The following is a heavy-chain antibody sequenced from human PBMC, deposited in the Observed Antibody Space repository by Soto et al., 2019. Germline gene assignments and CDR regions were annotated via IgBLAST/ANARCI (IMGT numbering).Heavy chain of an antibody. CDR3: ARDLAAGDY. D-gene: IGHD6-13*01. CDR2: INPASGST. Sequence: QVQLVQSGAEGKKPGASVKLSCRTSGYSFTHYYIHWVRPAPGQGLEWQALINPASGSTNYAQDFQRTVTLSMDTSTTTVYMEFSGLRAEDTAIFYCARDLAAGDYWGQGTLVTVSS. J-gene: IGHJ4*02. V-gene: IGHV1-46*01. CDR1: GYSFTHYY.